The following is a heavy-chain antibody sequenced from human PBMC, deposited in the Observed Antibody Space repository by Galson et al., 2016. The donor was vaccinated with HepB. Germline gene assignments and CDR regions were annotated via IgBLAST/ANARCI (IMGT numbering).Heavy chain of an antibody. D-gene: IGHD1-26*01. Sequence: SLRLSCAASGFTFDVHWMHWVRQAPGRGLVWVSRVNSDEKITNYADSVKGRFTISRDNAINTLYLQMNSLIAEDTAVYYCAKVVGALIYRMSNWFDPWGQGTLVTVSS. CDR1: GFTFDVHW. V-gene: IGHV3-74*01. J-gene: IGHJ5*02. CDR2: VNSDEKIT. CDR3: AKVVGALIYRMSNWFDP.